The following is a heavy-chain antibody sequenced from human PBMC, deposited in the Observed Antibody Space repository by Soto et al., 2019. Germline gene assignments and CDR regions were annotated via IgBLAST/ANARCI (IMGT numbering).Heavy chain of an antibody. Sequence: QVLLVQSGPEVKKPGSSVKVSCKASGGTFNNYAINWVRQAPGKGLEWMGGIIPTFGTGNHAQKFQGRVTITADESTTTTYMDLNSLRSEDTAIYYCASFECTLVRGGRSSPYEMDVWGQGTTVIVSS. V-gene: IGHV1-69*01. J-gene: IGHJ6*02. CDR3: ASFECTLVRGGRSSPYEMDV. CDR1: GGTFNNYA. CDR2: IIPTFGTG. D-gene: IGHD3-10*01.